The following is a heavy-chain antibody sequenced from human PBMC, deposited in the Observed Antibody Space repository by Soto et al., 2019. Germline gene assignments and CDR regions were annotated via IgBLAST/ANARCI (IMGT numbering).Heavy chain of an antibody. CDR1: GGTFSSYT. CDR2: IIPILGIA. Sequence: QVQLVQSGAEVKKPGSSVKVSCKASGGTFSSYTISWVRQAPGQGLEWMGRIIPILGIANYAQKFQGRVTITADKSTSTDYMELSSLRSEDTAVYYCAREGPRGYSGYETHDAFDIWGQGTMVTVSS. J-gene: IGHJ3*02. CDR3: AREGPRGYSGYETHDAFDI. V-gene: IGHV1-69*08. D-gene: IGHD5-12*01.